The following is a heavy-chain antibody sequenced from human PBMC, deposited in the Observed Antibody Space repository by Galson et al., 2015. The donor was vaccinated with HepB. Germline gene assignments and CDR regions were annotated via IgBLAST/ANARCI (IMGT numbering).Heavy chain of an antibody. V-gene: IGHV3-23*01. CDR1: GFTFSSYA. Sequence: LRLSCAASGFTFSSYAMSWVRQAPGKGLEWVSAISGSGGSTYYADSVKGRFTISRDNSKNTLYLQMNSLRAEDTAVYYCAGWLELRGDAFDIWGQGTMVTVSS. CDR3: AGWLELRGDAFDI. J-gene: IGHJ3*02. D-gene: IGHD1-7*01. CDR2: ISGSGGST.